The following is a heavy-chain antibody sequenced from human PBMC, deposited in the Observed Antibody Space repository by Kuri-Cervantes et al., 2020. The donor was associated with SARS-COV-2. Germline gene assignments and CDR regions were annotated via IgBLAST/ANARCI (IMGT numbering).Heavy chain of an antibody. CDR2: ISGSGGST. CDR1: GFTFSSYA. V-gene: IGHV3-23*01. CDR3: ARDLYSSSWFGWFDP. D-gene: IGHD6-13*01. Sequence: GESLKISCAASGFTFSSYAMSWVRQAPGKGLEWVSAISGSGGSTYYADSVKGRFTISRDNSKNTLYLQMNSLRAEDTAVYYCARDLYSSSWFGWFDPWGQGTLVTVSS. J-gene: IGHJ5*02.